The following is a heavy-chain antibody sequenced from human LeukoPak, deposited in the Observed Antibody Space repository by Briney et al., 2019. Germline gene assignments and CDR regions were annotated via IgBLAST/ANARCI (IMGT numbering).Heavy chain of an antibody. CDR1: GGSISSGRYY. Sequence: SETLSLTCTVSGGSISSGRYYWGWIRQPPGKGLEWIGSIYYSGSTYYNPSLKSRVTVSVDTSWNQFSLKLSSVTAADTAVYYCARAFCSSTNCFPNWFDPWGRGPWSPSTQ. D-gene: IGHD2-2*01. CDR2: IYYSGST. CDR3: ARAFCSSTNCFPNWFDP. V-gene: IGHV4-39*07. J-gene: IGHJ5*02.